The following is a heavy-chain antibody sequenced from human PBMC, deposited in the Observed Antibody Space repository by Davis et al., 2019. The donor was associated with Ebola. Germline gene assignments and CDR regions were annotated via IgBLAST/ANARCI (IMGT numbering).Heavy chain of an antibody. D-gene: IGHD6-6*01. CDR2: ISGSGDYT. J-gene: IGHJ6*03. CDR1: GFTFRTYS. Sequence: PGGSLRLSCAASGFTFRTYSMTWVRQAPGKGLEWVSGISGSGDYTYYADSVKGRFTISRDNSNNALYLHLDSLRPEDTAVYRCARGYSSSYYYYMDVWGTGTTVTVSS. CDR3: ARGYSSSYYYYMDV. V-gene: IGHV3-23*01.